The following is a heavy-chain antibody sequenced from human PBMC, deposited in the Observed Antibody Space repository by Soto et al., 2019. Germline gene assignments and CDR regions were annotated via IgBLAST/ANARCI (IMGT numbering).Heavy chain of an antibody. D-gene: IGHD4-17*01. CDR2: MNPNSGNT. J-gene: IGHJ6*02. Sequence: ASVKVSCKASGYTFTSYDINWVRQATGQGLEWMGWMNPNSGNTGYAQKFQGRVTMTRNTSISTAYMELSSLRSEDTAVYYCARDYGVPGENYYYCGMDVWGQGTTVTVSS. CDR1: GYTFTSYD. CDR3: ARDYGVPGENYYYCGMDV. V-gene: IGHV1-8*01.